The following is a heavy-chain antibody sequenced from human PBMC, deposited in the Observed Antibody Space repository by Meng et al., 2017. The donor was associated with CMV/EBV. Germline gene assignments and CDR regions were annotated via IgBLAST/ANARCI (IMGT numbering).Heavy chain of an antibody. Sequence: SETLSLTCTVSGGSISSYYWSWIRQPPGKGLEWIGYIYYSGSTNYNPSLKRRVTISVDTSKNQFSLKLSSVTAADTAVYYCARELEPSYGMDVWGQGTTVTVSS. CDR1: GGSISSYY. V-gene: IGHV4-59*01. CDR3: ARELEPSYGMDV. CDR2: IYYSGST. J-gene: IGHJ6*02. D-gene: IGHD1-1*01.